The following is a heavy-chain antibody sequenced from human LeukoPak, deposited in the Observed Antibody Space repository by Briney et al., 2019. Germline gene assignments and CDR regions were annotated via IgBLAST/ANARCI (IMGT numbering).Heavy chain of an antibody. CDR3: SRGPWDLGTFDD. Sequence: PGGSLRLSCAASGFIFSSATMSWVRQAPGKGLEWVSATRGSGSPTYYADSVKGRFTISRDNSNNALYLQMNGLRAEDTAVYYCSRGPWDLGTFDDWGQGALVTVS. CDR1: GFIFSSAT. D-gene: IGHD7-27*01. J-gene: IGHJ4*02. CDR2: TRGSGSPT. V-gene: IGHV3-23*01.